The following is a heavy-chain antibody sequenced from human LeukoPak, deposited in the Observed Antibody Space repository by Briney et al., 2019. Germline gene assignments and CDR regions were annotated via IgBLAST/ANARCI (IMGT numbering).Heavy chain of an antibody. CDR2: INPNSGGT. CDR3: ARAHYYYYYMDV. Sequence: ASVKVSCKASGYTFTGYYMHWVRQAPGQGLEWVGWINPNSGGTNYAQKFQGRVTMTRDTSISTAYMELSRLRSDDTAVYYCARAHYYYYYMDVWGKGTTVTVSS. V-gene: IGHV1-2*02. CDR1: GYTFTGYY. J-gene: IGHJ6*03.